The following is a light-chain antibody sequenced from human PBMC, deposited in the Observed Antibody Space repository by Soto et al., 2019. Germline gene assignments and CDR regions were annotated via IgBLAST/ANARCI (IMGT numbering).Light chain of an antibody. CDR1: QTITTY. CDR2: GAS. CDR3: QQYNSYAIT. V-gene: IGKV1-16*01. J-gene: IGKJ5*01. Sequence: DIHMTQSPPSLSASVGDRVTITCRASQTITTYLSWFQQKPGKAPKLLVYGASSLQSGVPSRFSGSGSGTEFTLTLFSLQPDDFATYYCQQYNSYAITYGQGTRLEIK.